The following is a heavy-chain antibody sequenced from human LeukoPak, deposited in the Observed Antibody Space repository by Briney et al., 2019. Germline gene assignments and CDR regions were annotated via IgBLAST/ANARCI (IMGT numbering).Heavy chain of an antibody. CDR2: ISGSSRHK. CDR1: GFTFSSYT. V-gene: IGHV3-21*01. CDR3: ARTANFAAGYYIDY. D-gene: IGHD6-13*01. Sequence: GGSLRISCAASGFTFSSYTMNWVRQAPGKGLEWVSSISGSSRHKYYADSVKGRFIISRDNAKNSLYLQMNSLRAEDTAVYYCARTANFAAGYYIDYWGQGTPVTVSS. J-gene: IGHJ4*02.